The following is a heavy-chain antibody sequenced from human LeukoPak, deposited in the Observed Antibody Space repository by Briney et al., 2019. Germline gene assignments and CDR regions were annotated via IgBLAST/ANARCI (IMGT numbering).Heavy chain of an antibody. CDR3: ARSGRGLRYFDWLLPFDY. J-gene: IGHJ4*02. CDR2: ISSSSSYI. V-gene: IGHV3-21*01. CDR1: GFTFSSYS. Sequence: GGSLRLSCAASGFTFSSYSMNWVRRAPGKGLEWVSSISSSSSYIYYADSVKGRFTISRDNAKNSLYLQMNSLRAEDTAVYYCARSGRGLRYFDWLLPFDYWGQGTLVTVSS. D-gene: IGHD3-9*01.